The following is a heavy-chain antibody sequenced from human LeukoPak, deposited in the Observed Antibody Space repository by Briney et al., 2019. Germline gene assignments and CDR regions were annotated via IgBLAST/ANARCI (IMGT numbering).Heavy chain of an antibody. D-gene: IGHD3-10*01. CDR3: ARDYSLWFGAYGVDV. V-gene: IGHV3-74*01. CDR2: INSDGSST. Sequence: GGSLRLSCAASGFTLSSSAMSWVRQVPGKGLVWVSRINSDGSSTSYADSVKGRFTISRDNAKNTLYLQMNSLRAEDTAVYYCARDYSLWFGAYGVDVWGQGTTVTVSS. CDR1: GFTLSSSA. J-gene: IGHJ6*02.